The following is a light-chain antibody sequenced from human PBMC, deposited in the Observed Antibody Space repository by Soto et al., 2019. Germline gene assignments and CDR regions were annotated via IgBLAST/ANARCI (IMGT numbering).Light chain of an antibody. CDR2: AAS. V-gene: IGKV1-8*01. Sequence: AIRMTQSPSSLSASTGDRVTITCRASQGISSYLAWYQQKPGKAPKLLIYAASTLQSGVPPRFSGSGSGTDFTLTISCLQSEDFATYYCQQYYSYPPFFGGGTKVEIK. CDR1: QGISSY. J-gene: IGKJ4*01. CDR3: QQYYSYPPF.